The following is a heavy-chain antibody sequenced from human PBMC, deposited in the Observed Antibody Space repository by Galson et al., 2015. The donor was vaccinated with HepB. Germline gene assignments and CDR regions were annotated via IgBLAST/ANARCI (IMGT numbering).Heavy chain of an antibody. J-gene: IGHJ4*02. Sequence: PALVKPTQTLTLTCSFSGFSLNTRGVGVGWIRQPPGKALEWLALIYWDDDKRYSPSLNNRLTITKDTSKNQVVLTMTNMDPVDTATYYCAHRHSRDFGSGSYYNFWGQGTLVTVSS. CDR3: AHRHSRDFGSGSYYNF. CDR2: IYWDDDK. V-gene: IGHV2-5*02. D-gene: IGHD3-10*01. CDR1: GFSLNTRGVG.